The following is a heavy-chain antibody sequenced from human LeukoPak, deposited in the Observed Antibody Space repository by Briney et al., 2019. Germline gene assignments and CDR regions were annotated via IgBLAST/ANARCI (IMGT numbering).Heavy chain of an antibody. CDR1: GFTFSSYG. V-gene: IGHV3-33*01. Sequence: PGRSLRLSCAASGFTFSSYGMHWVRQAPGKGLEWVAVIWYDGSNKYYADSVKGRFTISRDNSKNTLYLQMNSLRAEDTAVYYCARARYCSGGSCYLSDYWGQGTLVTASS. D-gene: IGHD2-15*01. CDR2: IWYDGSNK. CDR3: ARARYCSGGSCYLSDY. J-gene: IGHJ4*02.